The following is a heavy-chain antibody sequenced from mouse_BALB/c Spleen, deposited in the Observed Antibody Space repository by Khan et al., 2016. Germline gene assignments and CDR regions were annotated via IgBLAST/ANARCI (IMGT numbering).Heavy chain of an antibody. CDR3: VRELGFAY. J-gene: IGHJ3*01. V-gene: IGHV10S3*01. CDR2: IRSKSNNYAT. CDR1: GFTFNTNA. Sequence: EVQLVETGGGLVQPKGSLKLSCAASGFTFNTNAMNWVRQAPGKGLEWVARIRSKSNNYATYYADSVKDRFTISRDDSQSMLYLQMNNLKTEDTAMYYGVRELGFAYWGQGTLVTVSA. D-gene: IGHD4-1*01.